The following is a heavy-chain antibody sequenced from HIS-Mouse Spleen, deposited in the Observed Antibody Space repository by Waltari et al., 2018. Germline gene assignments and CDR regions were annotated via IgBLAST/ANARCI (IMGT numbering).Heavy chain of an antibody. CDR1: GGSISSSRYY. Sequence: QLQLQESCPGLVKPSETLSLTCTVSGGSISSSRYYLGWIRQPPGKGLEWIGSIYYSGSTYYNPSLKSRVTISVDTSKNQFSLKLSSVTAADTAVYYCATEYSRGGATDWGQGTLVTVSS. CDR3: ATEYSRGGATD. V-gene: IGHV4-39*07. J-gene: IGHJ4*02. CDR2: IYYSGST. D-gene: IGHD1-26*01.